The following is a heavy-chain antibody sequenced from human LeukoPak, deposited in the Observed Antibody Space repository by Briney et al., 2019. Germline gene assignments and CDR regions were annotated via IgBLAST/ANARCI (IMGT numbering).Heavy chain of an antibody. CDR3: ANGIGPLTVDIVATEY. CDR1: GFTLSKCG. J-gene: IGHJ4*02. CDR2: ISYDGSNK. Sequence: GVSLRFTCAGYGFTLSKCGMHWVRQAPGKGLEGVAVISYDGSNKYYADSVKGRFTISRDNSKNTLYLQMNSLRAEDTAVYYCANGIGPLTVDIVATEYWGQGTLVTVSS. D-gene: IGHD5-12*01. V-gene: IGHV3-30*18.